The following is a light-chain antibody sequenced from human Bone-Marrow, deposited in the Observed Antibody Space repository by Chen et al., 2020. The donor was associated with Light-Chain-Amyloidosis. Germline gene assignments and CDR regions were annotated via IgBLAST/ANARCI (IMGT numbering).Light chain of an antibody. CDR3: CSYAGRGTCV. J-gene: IGLJ3*02. CDR1: SSDVGAYNL. CDR2: EGS. Sequence: QSALTQPASVSGSPGQSLTIACTGTSSDVGAYNLVSWYQQHPGKGPKLIIYEGSKRPSGVSNRLSGSTSGHTASLTSSGFHAEDEADDYCCSYAGRGTCVFGGGIKLSV. V-gene: IGLV2-23*01.